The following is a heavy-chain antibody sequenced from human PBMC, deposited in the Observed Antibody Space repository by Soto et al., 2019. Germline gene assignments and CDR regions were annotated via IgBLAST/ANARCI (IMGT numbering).Heavy chain of an antibody. CDR3: ARDQGGYYGSGSYLYNGLDV. J-gene: IGHJ6*02. CDR2: ISYSGST. Sequence: SETLSLTCTVSGGSISSGDYYWSWIRQPPGKGLEWIGYISYSGSTYYNPSLKSRITISVDTSKNQFSLKLTSVTAADTAVYYCARDQGGYYGSGSYLYNGLDVWGQGVTVTVSS. V-gene: IGHV4-30-4*01. CDR1: GGSISSGDYY. D-gene: IGHD3-10*01.